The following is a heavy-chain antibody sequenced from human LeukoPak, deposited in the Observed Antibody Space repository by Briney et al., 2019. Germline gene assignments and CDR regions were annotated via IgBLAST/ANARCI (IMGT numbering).Heavy chain of an antibody. D-gene: IGHD5-24*01. CDR2: IWYDGSKK. CDR1: GFIFSSCG. CDR3: ARSVLRPVLQDFDY. Sequence: GGSLRLSCAASGFIFSSCGMHWVRQAPGKGLEWVAVIWYDGSKKYYADSVKGRFTISRDNSESTLYLQTNSLGAEDTAVYYCARSVLRPVLQDFDYWGQGTLVTVSS. V-gene: IGHV3-33*01. J-gene: IGHJ4*02.